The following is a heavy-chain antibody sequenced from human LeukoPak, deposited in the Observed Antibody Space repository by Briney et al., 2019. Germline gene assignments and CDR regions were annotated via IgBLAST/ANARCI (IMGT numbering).Heavy chain of an antibody. CDR3: AKANRITIFGVVSWSDAFDI. CDR2: ISWNSGTI. CDR1: GFTFVDYA. Sequence: PGGSLRLSCAASGFTFVDYAMHWVRQAPGKGLEWVSGISWNSGTIGYADSVKGRFTISRDNAKNSRYLQMNSLRAEDTALYYCAKANRITIFGVVSWSDAFDIWGQGTMVTVSS. V-gene: IGHV3-9*01. J-gene: IGHJ3*02. D-gene: IGHD3-3*01.